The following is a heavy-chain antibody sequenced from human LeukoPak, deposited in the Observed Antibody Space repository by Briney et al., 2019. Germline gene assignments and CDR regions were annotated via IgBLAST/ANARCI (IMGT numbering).Heavy chain of an antibody. V-gene: IGHV4-59*08. CDR3: ARRGRSSTDPFEY. J-gene: IGHJ4*02. CDR1: DGSINTYY. Sequence: SETLSLTCTVSDGSINTYYWYWIRQPPGKGLEWIGYIYYSGATKYSTSLKSRVTLSLDTPQNQIFLRLTSVTAADTAVYYCARRGRSSTDPFEYWGQGTLVTVSS. D-gene: IGHD2-2*01. CDR2: IYYSGAT.